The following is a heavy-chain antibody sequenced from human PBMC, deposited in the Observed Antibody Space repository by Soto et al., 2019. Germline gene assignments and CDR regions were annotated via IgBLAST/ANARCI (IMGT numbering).Heavy chain of an antibody. Sequence: ESLTISFKGSGYSFTTYWIGLVRQMPGKGLEWMGIVYPGDSDTRYSPSFQGQVTFSADKSISTAYLQWSSLKASDTAIYYCASSQSGGGSYDYWGQGTLVTVSS. D-gene: IGHD1-26*01. CDR3: ASSQSGGGSYDY. J-gene: IGHJ4*02. V-gene: IGHV5-51*01. CDR1: GYSFTTYW. CDR2: VYPGDSDT.